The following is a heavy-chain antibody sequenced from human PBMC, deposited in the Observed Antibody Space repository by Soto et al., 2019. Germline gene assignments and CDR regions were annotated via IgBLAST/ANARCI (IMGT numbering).Heavy chain of an antibody. V-gene: IGHV1-8*02. CDR2: MNANNGNT. CDR1: GYTFTGYA. J-gene: IGHJ5*02. Sequence: ASVKVSCKASGYTFTGYAMHWVRQATGQRLEWLGWMNANNGNTDYVQKFQGRVTMTRDTSISTAYMELSSLRSEDTAVYFCARGVKYGAYSRWFDPWGQGTMVTVSS. CDR3: ARGVKYGAYSRWFDP. D-gene: IGHD4-17*01.